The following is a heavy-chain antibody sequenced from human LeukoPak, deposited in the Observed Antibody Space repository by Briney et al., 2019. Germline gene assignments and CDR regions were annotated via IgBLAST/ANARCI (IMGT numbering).Heavy chain of an antibody. CDR3: AREEEGELPDY. J-gene: IGHJ4*02. V-gene: IGHV3-30*02. CDR1: EFTFSSFG. Sequence: PGGSLRLSCAASEFTFSSFGMYWLRQAPRKGLEWVAFIRYDGTNKYYADTVKGRFTIYRDTSKNTLYLEMNSLRPEDTAVYYCAREEEGELPDYWGQGTLVTVTS. CDR2: IRYDGTNK. D-gene: IGHD1-7*01.